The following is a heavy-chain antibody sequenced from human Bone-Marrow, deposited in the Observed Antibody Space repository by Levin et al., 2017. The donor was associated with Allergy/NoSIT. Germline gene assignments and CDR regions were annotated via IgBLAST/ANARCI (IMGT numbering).Heavy chain of an antibody. V-gene: IGHV1-3*01. CDR2: INAGNGNT. CDR1: GYTFTSYA. CDR3: ARGGRIVMGDY. J-gene: IGHJ4*02. D-gene: IGHD3-16*01. Sequence: GESLKISCKASGYTFTSYAMHWVRQAPGQRLEWMGWINAGNGNTKYSQKFQGRVTITRDTSASTAYMELSSLRSEDTAVYYCARGGRIVMGDYWGQGTLVTVSS.